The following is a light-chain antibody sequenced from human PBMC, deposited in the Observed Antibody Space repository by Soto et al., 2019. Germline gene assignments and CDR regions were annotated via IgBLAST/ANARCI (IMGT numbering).Light chain of an antibody. CDR3: QQYGSPGT. CDR1: QSVSNNY. V-gene: IGKV3-20*01. J-gene: IGKJ1*01. CDR2: GAS. Sequence: TQSPGTLSLSPGERATLSCRASQSVSNNYLAWYQQKPGQAPRLLIYGASNRATGIPDMFSGSGSGTDFTLTISRLEPEDFAVYYCQQYGSPGTFGQGTQVDIK.